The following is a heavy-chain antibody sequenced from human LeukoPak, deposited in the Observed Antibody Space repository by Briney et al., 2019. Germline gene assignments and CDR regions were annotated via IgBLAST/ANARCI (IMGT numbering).Heavy chain of an antibody. J-gene: IGHJ6*03. CDR3: AREKEAPGVGVVVIRDYYYMDV. CDR2: ISGGGDAT. V-gene: IGHV3-23*01. CDR1: DFSFITYA. D-gene: IGHD3-22*01. Sequence: PGGSLRLSCAASDFSFITYAMSWVRQAPGKGLEWVSTISGGGDATYYADSEKGRFTISRDNAKNSLYLQMNSLRAEDTAVYYCAREKEAPGVGVVVIRDYYYMDVWGKGTTVTVSS.